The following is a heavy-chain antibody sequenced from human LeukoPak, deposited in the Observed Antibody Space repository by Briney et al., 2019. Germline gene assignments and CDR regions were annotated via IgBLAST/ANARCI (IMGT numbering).Heavy chain of an antibody. CDR2: IWYDGSNK. CDR3: AKGSLASSSSAFDY. J-gene: IGHJ4*02. Sequence: GGSLRLSCAASGFTFSSYGMHWVRQAPGKGLEWVAVIWYDGSNKYYADSVKGRFTISRDNSKNTLYLQKNSLRAEDTAVYYCAKGSLASSSSAFDYWGQGTLVTVSS. V-gene: IGHV3-33*06. CDR1: GFTFSSYG. D-gene: IGHD6-6*01.